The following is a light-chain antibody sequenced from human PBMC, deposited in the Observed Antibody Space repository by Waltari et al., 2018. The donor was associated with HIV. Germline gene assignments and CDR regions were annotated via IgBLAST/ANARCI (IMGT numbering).Light chain of an antibody. CDR1: QSVLYSSNNKNY. CDR2: WAS. Sequence: SLGERATINCKSSQSVLYSSNNKNYLAWYQQKPGQPPKLLIYWASTRESGVPDRFSGSGSGTDFTLTISSLQAEDVAVYYCQQYYSTPLTFGGGTKVEIK. CDR3: QQYYSTPLT. J-gene: IGKJ4*01. V-gene: IGKV4-1*01.